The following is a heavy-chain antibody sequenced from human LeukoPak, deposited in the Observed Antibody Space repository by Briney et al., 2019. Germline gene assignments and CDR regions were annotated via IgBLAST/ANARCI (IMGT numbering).Heavy chain of an antibody. V-gene: IGHV3-7*01. Sequence: GGSLRLSCVASGFTFSSYWMSWVRQAPGKGLEWVANIKQDGSEKYYVDSVKGRFTISRDNAKNSLYLQMNSLRAEDTAVYYCARGGTAMVFDYWGQGTLVTVSS. CDR2: IKQDGSEK. CDR1: GFTFSSYW. CDR3: ARGGTAMVFDY. J-gene: IGHJ4*02. D-gene: IGHD5-18*01.